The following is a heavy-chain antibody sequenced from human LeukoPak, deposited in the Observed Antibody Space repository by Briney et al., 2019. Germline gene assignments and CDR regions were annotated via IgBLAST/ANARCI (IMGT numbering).Heavy chain of an antibody. CDR1: GFSFSSYW. CDR3: AKDVAANSHYYYYMDV. D-gene: IGHD5-12*01. J-gene: IGHJ6*03. CDR2: IASDGINK. V-gene: IGHV3-30*02. Sequence: PGGSLRLSCEGSGFSFSSYWMTWVRQAPGKGLEWVALIASDGINKSYIHSVKGRFTISRDNSKNTLYLQMDSLRAEDTAVYYCAKDVAANSHYYYYMDVWGKGTTVIVSS.